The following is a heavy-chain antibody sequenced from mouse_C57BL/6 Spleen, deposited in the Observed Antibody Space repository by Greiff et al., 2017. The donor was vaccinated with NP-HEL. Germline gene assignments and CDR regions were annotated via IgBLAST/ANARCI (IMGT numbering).Heavy chain of an antibody. CDR2: IYPGSGST. J-gene: IGHJ3*01. CDR1: GYTFTSYW. Sequence: VQLQQSGAELVKPGASVKMSCKASGYTFTSYWITWVKQRPGQGLEWIGDIYPGSGSTNYNEKFKSKATLTVDTSSSTAYMQLSSLTSADSAVYYCACHYGYLRWFAYWGQGTLVTVAA. V-gene: IGHV1-55*01. D-gene: IGHD2-2*01. CDR3: ACHYGYLRWFAY.